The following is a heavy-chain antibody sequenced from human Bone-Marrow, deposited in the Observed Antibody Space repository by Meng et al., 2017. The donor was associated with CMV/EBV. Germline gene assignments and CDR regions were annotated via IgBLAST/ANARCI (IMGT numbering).Heavy chain of an antibody. V-gene: IGHV4-34*01. CDR1: GGSFSGHY. J-gene: IGHJ4*02. CDR2: ITHSGST. CDR3: ARGSFCSSANCYRAFDS. D-gene: IGHD2-2*01. Sequence: SETLSLTCAVYGGSFSGHYWNWIRQPPGRDLEWIGEITHSGSTKYNPPLQSRVTLSVDTSKNQFSLKLNSVTAADTAVYYCARGSFCSSANCYRAFDSWGQGTLVTVSS.